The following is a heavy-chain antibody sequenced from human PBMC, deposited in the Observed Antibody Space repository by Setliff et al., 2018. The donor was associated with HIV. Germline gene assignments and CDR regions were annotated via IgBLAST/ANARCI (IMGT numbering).Heavy chain of an antibody. CDR1: GGSISSSSYY. Sequence: SETLSLTCTVSGGSISSSSYYWNWFRQYPGKGLEWIGYIHYTGTTNQNPSLRSLITISLDTSKNQFSLKLTSVTAADTAVYYCARGEFYCGTDCYWSSFDYWGQGILVTVPQ. CDR2: IHYTGTT. D-gene: IGHD2-21*02. J-gene: IGHJ4*02. CDR3: ARGEFYCGTDCYWSSFDY. V-gene: IGHV4-31*01.